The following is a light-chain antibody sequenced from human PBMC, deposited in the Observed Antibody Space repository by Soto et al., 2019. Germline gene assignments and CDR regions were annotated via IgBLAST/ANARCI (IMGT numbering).Light chain of an antibody. CDR2: LNSDGSH. V-gene: IGLV4-69*01. CDR1: SGHSNYA. CDR3: QTWGSGIVV. Sequence: QLVLTQSPSASASLGASVKLTCTLSSGHSNYAIAWHQQQSEKGPRYLMKLNSDGSHSKGDGIPDRFSGSSSGAERYLTISSLQSEAEADYYCQTWGSGIVVFGGGTQLTVL. J-gene: IGLJ2*01.